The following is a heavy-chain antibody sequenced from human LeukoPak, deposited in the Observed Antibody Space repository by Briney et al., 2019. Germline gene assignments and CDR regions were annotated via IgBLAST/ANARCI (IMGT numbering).Heavy chain of an antibody. V-gene: IGHV4-4*07. Sequence: SETLSLTCSVSGGSISNLYLSWIRQPAGKGLEWIGRIYVSGRIDYNPSLRSRVTMSVDTSKNQLSLRVRSVTAADTAVYYCARAARGPVDYWGQGTLVTVSS. CDR1: GGSISNLY. J-gene: IGHJ4*02. CDR3: ARAARGPVDY. CDR2: IYVSGRI. D-gene: IGHD6-6*01.